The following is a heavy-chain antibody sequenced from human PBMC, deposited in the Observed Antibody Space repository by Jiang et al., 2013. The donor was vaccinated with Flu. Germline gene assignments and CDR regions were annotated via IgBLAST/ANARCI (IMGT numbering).Heavy chain of an antibody. CDR3: ARRYDYGDEYYFDY. D-gene: IGHD4-17*01. J-gene: IGHJ4*02. Sequence: GQVTISADKSISTAYLQWSSLKASDTAMYYCARRYDYGDEYYFDYWGQGTLVTVSS. V-gene: IGHV5-51*01.